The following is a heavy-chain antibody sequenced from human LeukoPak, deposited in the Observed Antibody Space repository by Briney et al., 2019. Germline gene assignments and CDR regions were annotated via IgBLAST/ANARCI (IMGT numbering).Heavy chain of an antibody. V-gene: IGHV4-61*02. Sequence: SETLSLTCTVSGDSISSGSFHWSWIRQPAGKGLEWIGRIYTTGRTNYNPSLKSRITMSIDTPKNQFSLKLTSVTATDTAVYYCARMTTVTTRWYFDLWGRGTLITVSS. CDR1: GDSISSGSFH. J-gene: IGHJ2*01. D-gene: IGHD4-17*01. CDR3: ARMTTVTTRWYFDL. CDR2: IYTTGRT.